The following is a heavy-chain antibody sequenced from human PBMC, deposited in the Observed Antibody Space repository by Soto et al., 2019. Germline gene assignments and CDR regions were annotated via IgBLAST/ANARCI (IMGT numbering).Heavy chain of an antibody. D-gene: IGHD3-3*01. J-gene: IGHJ3*02. CDR2: TYYRSKWYN. CDR3: ARVGDFWSGYFDAFDI. V-gene: IGHV6-1*01. CDR1: GDSVSSNSAA. Sequence: SQTLSLTCAISGDSVSSNSAAWNRIRQSPSRGLEWLGRTYYRSKWYNDYAVSVKSRITINPDTSKNQFSLQLNSVTPEDTAVYYCARVGDFWSGYFDAFDIWGQGTMVTVSS.